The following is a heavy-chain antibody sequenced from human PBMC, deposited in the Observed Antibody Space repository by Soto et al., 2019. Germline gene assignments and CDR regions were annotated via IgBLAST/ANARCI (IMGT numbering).Heavy chain of an antibody. CDR1: GFTFSSYG. D-gene: IGHD5-18*01. V-gene: IGHV3-33*01. CDR3: ARDGGYSYGYSNYFDY. J-gene: IGHJ4*02. Sequence: QVQLVESGGGVVQPGRSLRLSCAASGFTFSSYGMHWVRQAPGKGLEWVAVIWYDGSNKYYADSVKGRFTISRDNSKNTLDLQMNSLRAEDTAVYYCARDGGYSYGYSNYFDYWGQGTLVTVSS. CDR2: IWYDGSNK.